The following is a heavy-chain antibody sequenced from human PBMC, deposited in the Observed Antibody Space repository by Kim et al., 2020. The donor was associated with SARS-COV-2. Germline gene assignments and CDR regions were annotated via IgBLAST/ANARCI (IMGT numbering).Heavy chain of an antibody. J-gene: IGHJ6*02. CDR3: AKSGGSSRYGMDV. Sequence: YADSEKGRFTISRDNSKNTLYLQMNSLRAEDTAVYYCAKSGGSSRYGMDVWGQGTTVTVSS. V-gene: IGHV3-30*02. D-gene: IGHD6-13*01.